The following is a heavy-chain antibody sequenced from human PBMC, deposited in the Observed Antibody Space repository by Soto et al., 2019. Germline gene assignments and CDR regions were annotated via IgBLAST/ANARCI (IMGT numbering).Heavy chain of an antibody. Sequence: QLQLQESGPGLVKPSETLSLTCTVSGGSISSSSYYWGWIRQPPGKGLEWIGSIYYSGSTYYNPSLKSRVTISVDSSKNQFSLKLSSVTAADTAVYYCARGRQVVPAAIISSHYYFDYWGQGTLVTVSS. CDR2: IYYSGST. V-gene: IGHV4-39*01. CDR1: GGSISSSSYY. D-gene: IGHD2-2*02. J-gene: IGHJ4*02. CDR3: ARGRQVVPAAIISSHYYFDY.